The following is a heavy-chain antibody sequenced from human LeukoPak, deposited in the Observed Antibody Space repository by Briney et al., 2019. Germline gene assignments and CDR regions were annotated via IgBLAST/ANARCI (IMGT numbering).Heavy chain of an antibody. J-gene: IGHJ4*02. CDR2: IYYSGIT. Sequence: SETLSLTCTVSGVSISSSSYYWVWIRQPPGKGLEWIGSIYYSGITYYNPSLKSRVTISVDMSKNQFSLKLSSVTAADTAVYYCARIGSIYSSGTFADYWGQGTLVTVSS. CDR1: GVSISSSSYY. V-gene: IGHV4-39*01. CDR3: ARIGSIYSSGTFADY. D-gene: IGHD5-18*01.